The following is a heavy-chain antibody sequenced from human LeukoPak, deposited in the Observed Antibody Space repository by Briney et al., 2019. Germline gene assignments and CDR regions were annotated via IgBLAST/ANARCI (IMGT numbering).Heavy chain of an antibody. CDR1: GYTFTSYD. Sequence: GASVKVSCKASGYTFTSYDINWVRQATGQGLEWMGWMNPNSGKTGYAQKFQGRVTMTRNTSISTAYMELSSLRSEDTAVYYCARGRRWFGELLRSYYYYYTDVWGKGTTVTVSS. J-gene: IGHJ6*03. D-gene: IGHD3-10*01. CDR3: ARGRRWFGELLRSYYYYYTDV. CDR2: MNPNSGKT. V-gene: IGHV1-8*01.